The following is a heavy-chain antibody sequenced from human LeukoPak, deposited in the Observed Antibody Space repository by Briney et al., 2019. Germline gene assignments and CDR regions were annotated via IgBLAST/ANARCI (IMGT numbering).Heavy chain of an antibody. Sequence: GASVNVSCKASGYTFTSYGISWVRQAPGQGLEWMGWISAYNGNTNYAQKLQGRVTMTTDTSTSKAYMELRLLRSDDTAVYYCARVEGIQPWWRGMDVWGKGTTVTVSS. J-gene: IGHJ6*04. D-gene: IGHD5-18*01. V-gene: IGHV1-18*04. CDR3: ARVEGIQPWWRGMDV. CDR2: ISAYNGNT. CDR1: GYTFTSYG.